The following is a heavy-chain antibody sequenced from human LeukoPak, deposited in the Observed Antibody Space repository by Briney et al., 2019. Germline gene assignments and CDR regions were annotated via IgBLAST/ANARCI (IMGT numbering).Heavy chain of an antibody. J-gene: IGHJ5*02. D-gene: IGHD5-18*01. CDR2: ISYDGINT. Sequence: GESLRLSCAASGFTFRNFGIHWVRQAPGKGPAGVALISYDGINTYYADYVKGRFTISRDNSNNILFLQMHSLRSDDTAVYYCAKGDGYSYGQTLAGWFDPWGQGTLVTVSS. CDR3: AKGDGYSYGQTLAGWFDP. V-gene: IGHV3-30*18. CDR1: GFTFRNFG.